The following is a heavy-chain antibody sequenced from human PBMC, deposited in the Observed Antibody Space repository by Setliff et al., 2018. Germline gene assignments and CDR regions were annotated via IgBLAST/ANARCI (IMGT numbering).Heavy chain of an antibody. CDR3: ARYNAREYYFDY. Sequence: SETLSLTCTVSGYSISSGYYWGWIRQPPGKGLEWIGSIYHSGSTYYNPSLKSRVTISVDTSKNQFSLKLSSVTAADTAVYYCARYNAREYYFDYWGQGTQVTVSS. CDR1: GYSISSGYY. D-gene: IGHD1-20*01. J-gene: IGHJ4*02. V-gene: IGHV4-38-2*02. CDR2: IYHSGST.